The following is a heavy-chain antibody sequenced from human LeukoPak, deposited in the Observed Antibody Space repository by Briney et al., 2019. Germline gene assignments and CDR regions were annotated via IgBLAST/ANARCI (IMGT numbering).Heavy chain of an antibody. D-gene: IGHD5-18*01. J-gene: IGHJ4*02. Sequence: ASVKVSCKASGYTFTSYYMHWVRQAPGQGLEWMGIINPSGGSTSYAQKFQGRVTMTRDVSTSTVYMELSSLRSEDTAVYYCARSGYSYGAFDYWGQGTLVTVSS. V-gene: IGHV1-46*01. CDR3: ARSGYSYGAFDY. CDR1: GYTFTSYY. CDR2: INPSGGST.